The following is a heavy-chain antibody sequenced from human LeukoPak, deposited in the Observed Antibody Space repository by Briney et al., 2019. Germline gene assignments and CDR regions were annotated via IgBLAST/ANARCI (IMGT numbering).Heavy chain of an antibody. Sequence: ASVKVSCKASGYTFTSYDINWVRQATGQGLEWMGWMNPNSGNTGYAQKFQGRVTMTRNSSISTAYMELSRLRSDDTAVYYCARGYDFWSGYLTRKYYYYYMDVWGKGTTVTVSS. V-gene: IGHV1-8*01. CDR1: GYTFTSYD. J-gene: IGHJ6*03. CDR3: ARGYDFWSGYLTRKYYYYYMDV. CDR2: MNPNSGNT. D-gene: IGHD3-3*01.